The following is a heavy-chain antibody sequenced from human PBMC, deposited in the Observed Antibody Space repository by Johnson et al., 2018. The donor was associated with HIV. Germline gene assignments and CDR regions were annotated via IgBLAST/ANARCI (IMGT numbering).Heavy chain of an antibody. Sequence: VQLVESGGGLVKPGGSLRLSCAASGFTFDDYGMSWVRQTPGKGLEWVSGINWNGGSTGYADSVKGRFTISRDNAKNSLYLQMNSLRAEDTALYYCAKDMGYSSSYDAFDIWGQGTMVTVSS. CDR3: AKDMGYSSSYDAFDI. J-gene: IGHJ3*02. CDR2: INWNGGST. V-gene: IGHV3-20*04. D-gene: IGHD6-6*01. CDR1: GFTFDDYG.